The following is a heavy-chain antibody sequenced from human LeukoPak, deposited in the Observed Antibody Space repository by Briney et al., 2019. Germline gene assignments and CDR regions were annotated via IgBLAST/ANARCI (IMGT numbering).Heavy chain of an antibody. CDR3: ARFLPDTADDY. CDR1: GYNFTGYY. V-gene: IGHV1-2*02. J-gene: IGHJ4*02. D-gene: IGHD5-18*01. Sequence: GASVKVSCKASGYNFTGYYMHWVRQAPGQGLEWMGWINPNSGGTNYAQMFQGRVTMTRDTSISTAYMELSRLRSDDTAVYYCARFLPDTADDYWGQGTLVTVSS. CDR2: INPNSGGT.